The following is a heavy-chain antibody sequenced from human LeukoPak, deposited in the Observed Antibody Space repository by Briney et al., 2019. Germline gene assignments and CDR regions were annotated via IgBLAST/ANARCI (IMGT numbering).Heavy chain of an antibody. CDR3: TRDSGSYSTSYRFDS. CDR2: IYYSGST. D-gene: IGHD6-6*01. V-gene: IGHV4-59*12. J-gene: IGHJ4*02. Sequence: SETLSLTCAVSGDSINNFYWSWIRQPPGKGLQWIGYIYYSGSTNYNPSLKSRVTISVDTSKNQFSLQLNSVTPEDTAVYYCTRDSGSYSTSYRFDSWGQGTLVTVSS. CDR1: GDSINNFY.